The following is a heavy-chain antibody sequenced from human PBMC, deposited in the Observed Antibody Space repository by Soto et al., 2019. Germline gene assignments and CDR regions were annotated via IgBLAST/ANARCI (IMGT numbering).Heavy chain of an antibody. V-gene: IGHV1-46*01. J-gene: IGHJ5*02. Sequence: ASVKVSCKASGFSFSDYFMHWVRQAPGQGLEWMGIINPSGDSKNYAKKFQGRVTITRDTSTSTVYMDLSSLRYEDTAVYYCARDISQNDGTPAANSLSTPWGEEIPVTGSS. D-gene: IGHD2-15*01. CDR2: INPSGDSK. CDR1: GFSFSDYF. CDR3: ARDISQNDGTPAANSLSTP.